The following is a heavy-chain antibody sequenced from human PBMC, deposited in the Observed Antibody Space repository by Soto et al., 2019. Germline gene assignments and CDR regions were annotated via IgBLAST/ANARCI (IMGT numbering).Heavy chain of an antibody. J-gene: IGHJ4*02. Sequence: EVQLLESGGGLVQPGGSLRLSCAASGFTFNTYSMTWVRQAPGKGLEWVSTISGNGANTDYADSVKGRFTISRDNSKNALFLQMDSLRAEDTAIYYCASRTPCSGVVCYGLDYWGQGTLVTVSS. CDR3: ASRTPCSGVVCYGLDY. V-gene: IGHV3-23*01. D-gene: IGHD2-8*02. CDR2: ISGNGANT. CDR1: GFTFNTYS.